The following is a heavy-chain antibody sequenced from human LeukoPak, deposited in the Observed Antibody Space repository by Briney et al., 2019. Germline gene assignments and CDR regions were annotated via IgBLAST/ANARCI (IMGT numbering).Heavy chain of an antibody. CDR1: GFTFSDYY. D-gene: IGHD2-15*01. J-gene: IGHJ4*02. CDR2: ISSSGSSI. V-gene: IGHV3-11*04. Sequence: PGGSLRLSCAASGFTFSDYYMSWIRQAPGKGLEWVSYISSSGSSIYYADSVEGRFTISRDNAKNSLYLQMNSLRAEDTAVYYCARGRYCSGGSCYGALGYYFEYWGQGTLVTVSS. CDR3: ARGRYCSGGSCYGALGYYFEY.